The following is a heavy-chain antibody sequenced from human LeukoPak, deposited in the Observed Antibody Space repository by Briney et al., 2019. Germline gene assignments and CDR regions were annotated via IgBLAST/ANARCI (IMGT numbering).Heavy chain of an antibody. Sequence: GGSLRLSCAASGFTFSSYRMNWVRQAPGKGLVWVSRINSDGSSTSYADSVKGRFTISRDNAKNTLYLQMNSLRAEDTAVYYCAREGGYYDSSVNTSLRWGQGTLVTVSS. J-gene: IGHJ4*02. D-gene: IGHD3-22*01. CDR3: AREGGYYDSSVNTSLR. V-gene: IGHV3-74*01. CDR2: INSDGSST. CDR1: GFTFSSYR.